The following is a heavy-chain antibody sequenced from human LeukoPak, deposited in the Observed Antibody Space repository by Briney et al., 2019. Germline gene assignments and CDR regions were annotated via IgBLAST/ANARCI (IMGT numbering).Heavy chain of an antibody. CDR2: MNPNSGNT. CDR1: GYTFTSYD. CDR3: ARVPEYYDILTGYYSQFPYYYYMDV. J-gene: IGHJ6*03. V-gene: IGHV1-8*03. D-gene: IGHD3-9*01. Sequence: PLASVKVSCKASGYTFTSYDINWVRQATGQGLEWMGWMNPNSGNTGYAQKFQGRVTITRNTSISTAYMELSSLRSEDTAVYYCARVPEYYDILTGYYSQFPYYYYMDVWGKGTTVTVSS.